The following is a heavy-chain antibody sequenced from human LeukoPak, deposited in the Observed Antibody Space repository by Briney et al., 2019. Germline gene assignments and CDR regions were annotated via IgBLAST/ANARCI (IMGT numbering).Heavy chain of an antibody. CDR2: IYYSGST. CDR3: ARYGMATIWENAFDI. D-gene: IGHD5-24*01. J-gene: IGHJ3*02. CDR1: GGSISSYY. V-gene: IGHV4-59*08. Sequence: SETLSLTCTVSGGSISSYYWSWIRQPPGKGLEWIGYIYYSGSTNYNPSLKSRVTISVDTSKNQFSLKLSSVTAADTAVYYCARYGMATIWENAFDIWGQGTMVTVSS.